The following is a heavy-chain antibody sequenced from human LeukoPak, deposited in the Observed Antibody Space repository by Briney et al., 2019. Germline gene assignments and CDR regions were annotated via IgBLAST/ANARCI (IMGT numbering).Heavy chain of an antibody. D-gene: IGHD6-19*01. CDR3: ARASIAVAGTIDY. CDR1: GGSISSSSYY. J-gene: IGHJ4*02. Sequence: SETLSLTCTVSGGSISSSSYYWGWIRQPPGKGLEWIGSIYHSGSTYYNPSLKSRVTISVDTSKNQFSLKLSSVTAADTAVYYCARASIAVAGTIDYWGQGTLVTVSS. CDR2: IYHSGST. V-gene: IGHV4-39*07.